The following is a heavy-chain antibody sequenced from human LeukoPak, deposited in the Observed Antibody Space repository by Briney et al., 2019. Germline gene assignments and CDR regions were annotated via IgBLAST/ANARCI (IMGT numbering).Heavy chain of an antibody. CDR1: GFTFSSYD. CDR2: IGTAGDT. V-gene: IGHV3-13*01. Sequence: GGSLRLSCAASGFTFSSYDMHWGRQATAKGLEWVSAIGTAGDTYYPGSVKGRFTISRENAKNSLYLQMNSLRAGDTAVYYCARDLAAAGTKNGLFDYWGQGTLVTVSS. CDR3: ARDLAAAGTKNGLFDY. J-gene: IGHJ4*02. D-gene: IGHD6-13*01.